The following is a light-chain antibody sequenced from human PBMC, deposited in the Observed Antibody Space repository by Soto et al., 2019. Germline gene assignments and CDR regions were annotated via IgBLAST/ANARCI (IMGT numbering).Light chain of an antibody. CDR3: QQYTSFPEYT. J-gene: IGKJ2*01. Sequence: DIQMTQSPSTLSASVGDRVTITCRASQSISSWLAWYQQKPGKAPKLLSYDASSLESGVPSRFSGSGSGTEFTLTISSLQPDDFATYYCQQYTSFPEYTFGQGTKLEIK. V-gene: IGKV1-5*01. CDR2: DAS. CDR1: QSISSW.